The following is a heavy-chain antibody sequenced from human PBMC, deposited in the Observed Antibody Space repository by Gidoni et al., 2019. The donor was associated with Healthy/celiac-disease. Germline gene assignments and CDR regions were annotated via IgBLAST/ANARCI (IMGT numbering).Heavy chain of an antibody. D-gene: IGHD6-6*01. CDR2: IWYDGSNK. V-gene: IGHV3-33*01. CDR3: AREGFGHSSSALDY. CDR1: G. Sequence: GMHWVRQAPGKGLEWVAVIWYDGSNKYYADSVKGRFTISRDNSKNTLYLQMNSLRAEDTAVYYCAREGFGHSSSALDYWGQGTLVTVSS. J-gene: IGHJ4*02.